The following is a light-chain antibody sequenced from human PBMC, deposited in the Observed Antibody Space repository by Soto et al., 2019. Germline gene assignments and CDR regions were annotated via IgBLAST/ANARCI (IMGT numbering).Light chain of an antibody. CDR2: DVS. CDR1: SSDVGGYNY. J-gene: IGLJ1*01. Sequence: QSALTQPRSVSGSPGQSVTISCTGTSSDVGGYNYVSWYQQHPGKAPKVMIYDVSERPSGGPDRFSGSTSGNTASLTISGLQAEDEADYYCCSYAGSPRYVFGTGTKLTVL. CDR3: CSYAGSPRYV. V-gene: IGLV2-11*01.